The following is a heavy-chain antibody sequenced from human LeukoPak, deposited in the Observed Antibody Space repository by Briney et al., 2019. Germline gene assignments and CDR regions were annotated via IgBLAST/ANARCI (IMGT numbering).Heavy chain of an antibody. D-gene: IGHD2-15*01. CDR2: IYTSGST. V-gene: IGHV4-4*07. CDR1: GGSISSYY. Sequence: SETLSLTCTVSGGSISSYYWSWIRQPAGKGLEWIGRIYTSGSTNYNPSLKSRVTMSVDTSKNQFSLKLSSVTAADTAVYYCASSCSGGSCYSVSFDIWGQGTMVTVSS. CDR3: ASSCSGGSCYSVSFDI. J-gene: IGHJ3*02.